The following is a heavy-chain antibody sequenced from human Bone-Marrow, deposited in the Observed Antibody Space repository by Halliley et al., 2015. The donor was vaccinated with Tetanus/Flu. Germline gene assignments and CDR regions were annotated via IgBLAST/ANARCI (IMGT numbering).Heavy chain of an antibody. CDR1: GGSITTSLYY. CDR3: VHSGDYYSTSR. Sequence: TPSLTCTVSGGSITTSLYYWTWIRQHPGKGLEWVGCISYSGTTYYSPSLKSRLTMSIDTSKNQFSLKLNSVTAADTAVYYCVHSGDYYSTSRWGQGTLVTVSS. J-gene: IGHJ4*02. CDR2: ISYSGTT. V-gene: IGHV4-31*03. D-gene: IGHD2-21*01.